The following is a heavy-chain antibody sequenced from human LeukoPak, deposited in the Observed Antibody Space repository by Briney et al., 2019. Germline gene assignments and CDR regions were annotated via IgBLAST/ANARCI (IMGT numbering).Heavy chain of an antibody. Sequence: SETLSLTCSVSGGSISSYYWNWIRQPPGKGLEWIGYMYYSGSTNYNPSLKSRVIMSIDTSKNHFSLKLSSVTAADTAVYYYARSTAGWTNLDYWGQGTLVTVSS. D-gene: IGHD6-19*01. CDR3: ARSTAGWTNLDY. V-gene: IGHV4-59*12. CDR2: MYYSGST. CDR1: GGSISSYY. J-gene: IGHJ4*02.